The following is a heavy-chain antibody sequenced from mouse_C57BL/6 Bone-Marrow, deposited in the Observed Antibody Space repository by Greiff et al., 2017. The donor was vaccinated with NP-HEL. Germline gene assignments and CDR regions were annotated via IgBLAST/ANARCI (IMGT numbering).Heavy chain of an antibody. Sequence: EVKLMESGPGLAKPSQSLSLTCSVTGYSITSGYYWNWIRQFPGNKLEWMGYISYDGSNNYNPSLKNRISITRDTSTNQFYLKLNSVTTEDTATYYCARGGSWFAYWGQGTLVTVSA. J-gene: IGHJ3*01. CDR3: ARGGSWFAY. CDR2: ISYDGSN. CDR1: GYSITSGYY. V-gene: IGHV3-6*01.